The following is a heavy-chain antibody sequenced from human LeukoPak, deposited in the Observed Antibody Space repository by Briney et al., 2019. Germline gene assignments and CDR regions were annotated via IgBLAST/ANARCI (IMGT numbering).Heavy chain of an antibody. D-gene: IGHD5-18*01. V-gene: IGHV3-23*01. CDR3: ASLDRYVDTAPRAFDI. CDR2: ITGSGVST. CDR1: GFTFSSYA. J-gene: IGHJ3*02. Sequence: GGSLRLSCAASGFTFSSYAMSWVRQAPGKGLEWVSTITGSGVSTYYADPVKGRFTISRDNSKNTLYLEMNSLRAEDTAVYYCASLDRYVDTAPRAFDIWGQGTMVTVSS.